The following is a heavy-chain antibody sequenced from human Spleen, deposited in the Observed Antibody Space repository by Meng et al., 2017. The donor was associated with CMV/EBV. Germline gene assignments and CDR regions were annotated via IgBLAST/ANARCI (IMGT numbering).Heavy chain of an antibody. CDR2: TYYRSKWYN. CDR3: SRDVGGYSSGWYGYYGMDV. CDR1: NNAA. J-gene: IGHJ6*02. D-gene: IGHD6-19*01. V-gene: IGHV6-1*01. Sequence: NNAAWNWIRQSPSRGLEWLGRTYYRSKWYNDYAVSVKSRITINPDTSTNQFSLQLNSVTPEDTAMYYCSRDVGGYSSGWYGYYGMDVWGQGTTVTVSS.